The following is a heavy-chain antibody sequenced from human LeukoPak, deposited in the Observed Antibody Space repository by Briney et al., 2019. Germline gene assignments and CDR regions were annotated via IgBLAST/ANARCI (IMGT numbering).Heavy chain of an antibody. V-gene: IGHV3-53*01. J-gene: IGHJ4*02. D-gene: IGHD6-13*01. CDR2: IYSDGTT. CDR3: TKRRGSSSRYGDDC. Sequence: GGSLRLSCAASGITVSNNYMSWVRQAPGKGLEWVSMIYSDGTTYYADSVKGRFTISRDNSKDTLYLQMDSLRADDTAIYFCTKRRGSSSRYGDDCWGQGTLVTVSS. CDR1: GITVSNNY.